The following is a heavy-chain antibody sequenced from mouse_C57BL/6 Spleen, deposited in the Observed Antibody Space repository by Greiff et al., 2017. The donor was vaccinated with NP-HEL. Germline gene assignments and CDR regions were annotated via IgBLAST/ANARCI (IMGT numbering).Heavy chain of an antibody. J-gene: IGHJ4*01. D-gene: IGHD2-13*01. CDR1: GYNFKNTY. CDR2: IDPENGDT. CDR3: ARDYNYCAMDY. Sequence: EVQLQQPVAELVRPGASVKLSCTASGYNFKNTYMHWVKQRPGQGLEWIGRIDPENGDTKYNPKFKGKATITADKTSNTAYMQLSSLTSEDTAVYYCARDYNYCAMDYWGQGTSVTVSS. V-gene: IGHV14-3*01.